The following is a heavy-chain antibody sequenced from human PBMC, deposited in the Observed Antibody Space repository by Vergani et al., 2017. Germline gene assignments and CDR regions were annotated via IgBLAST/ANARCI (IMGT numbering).Heavy chain of an antibody. J-gene: IGHJ2*01. D-gene: IGHD6-13*01. Sequence: EVQLVESGGGLVQPGRSLRLSCAASGFTFDDYAMHWVRQAPGKGLEWVSGISWNSGSIGYADSVKGRFTISRDNAKNSLYLQMNSLRAEDTALYYCAKGQQLPRSYWYFDLWGRGTLVTVSS. V-gene: IGHV3-9*01. CDR1: GFTFDDYA. CDR2: ISWNSGSI. CDR3: AKGQQLPRSYWYFDL.